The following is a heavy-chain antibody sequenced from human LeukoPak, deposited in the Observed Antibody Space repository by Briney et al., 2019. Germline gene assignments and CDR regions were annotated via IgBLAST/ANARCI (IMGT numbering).Heavy chain of an antibody. Sequence: PGRSLRLSCAASGFTFSSYSMNWVRQAPGKGLEWVSSISSSSSYIYYADSVKGRFTISRDNAKNSPYLQMNSLRAEDTAVYYCARAHLENYYDSSGYYYRWGQGTLVTVSS. CDR3: ARAHLENYYDSSGYYYR. J-gene: IGHJ4*02. CDR1: GFTFSSYS. V-gene: IGHV3-21*01. CDR2: ISSSSSYI. D-gene: IGHD3-22*01.